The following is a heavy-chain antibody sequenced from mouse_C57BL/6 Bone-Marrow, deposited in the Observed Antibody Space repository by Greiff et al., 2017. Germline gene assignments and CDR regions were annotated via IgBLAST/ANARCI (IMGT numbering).Heavy chain of an antibody. CDR3: AKPRGYYGYAMDY. D-gene: IGHD2-3*01. CDR1: GYTFTSYW. Sequence: VQLQQSGAELVMPGASVKLSCKASGYTFTSYWMHWVKQRPGQGLEWIGEIDPSDSYTNYNQKFKGKSTLTVDKSSSTAYMQLRSLTSEDSAVYSCAKPRGYYGYAMDYWGQGTSVTVSS. CDR2: IDPSDSYT. V-gene: IGHV1-69*01. J-gene: IGHJ4*01.